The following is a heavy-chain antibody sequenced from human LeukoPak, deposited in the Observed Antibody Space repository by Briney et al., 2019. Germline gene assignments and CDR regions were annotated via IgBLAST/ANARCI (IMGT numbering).Heavy chain of an antibody. CDR2: INPNDGAT. CDR3: ARYGDTTGTTLDALDL. J-gene: IGHJ3*01. Sequence: ASVKVSCKTSGYTFTGHYMHWVRQAPGQGLEWLGWINPNDGATNYAQTFRGRVTMTRDTAINTIYVELNRLRSDDTAVYYCARYGDTTGTTLDALDLWGPGTMVTVSS. V-gene: IGHV1-2*02. CDR1: GYTFTGHY. D-gene: IGHD1-1*01.